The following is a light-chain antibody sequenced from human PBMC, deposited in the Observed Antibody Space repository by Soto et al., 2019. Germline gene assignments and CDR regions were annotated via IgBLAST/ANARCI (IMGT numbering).Light chain of an antibody. CDR2: GAS. CDR3: QKYNNWPPLT. V-gene: IGKV3-15*01. Sequence: EIVMTQSPATLSVSPGERATLSCRASQSVSSNLAWYQQKPGQAPRLLIYGASTRSTGIPARFGGSGSGTEFTLTISSLQSEDFAVYYCQKYNNWPPLTFGGGTKGEIK. J-gene: IGKJ4*01. CDR1: QSVSSN.